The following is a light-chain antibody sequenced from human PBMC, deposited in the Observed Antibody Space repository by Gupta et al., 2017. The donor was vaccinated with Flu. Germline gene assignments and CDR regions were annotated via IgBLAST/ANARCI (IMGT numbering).Light chain of an antibody. V-gene: IGLV2-14*01. Sequence: QSALTQPASVSGSPGQSITIPCTGTGTDIGGYKYVSWYQQNSGKAPKLMVYEVSNRPSGGSNRFSGSKSGNTASLTISGLQAEDEADYYCVSYTRRHTWVVGGGTKVTVL. CDR2: EVS. J-gene: IGLJ3*02. CDR1: GTDIGGYKY. CDR3: VSYTRRHTWV.